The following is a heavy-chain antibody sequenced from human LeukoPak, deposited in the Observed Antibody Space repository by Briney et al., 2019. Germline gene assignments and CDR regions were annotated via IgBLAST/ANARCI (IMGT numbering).Heavy chain of an antibody. CDR2: ITMSGDST. CDR1: GFSVSTKY. CDR3: ARTPNRFYDF. V-gene: IGHV3-53*01. Sequence: GGSLRLSCAVSGFSVSTKYMNWVRQAPGKGLEWVSGITMSGDSTYYADSVKGRFTISRDNSKNTLYLQMTSLRAEDTALYYCARTPNRFYDFWGQGTLVTVSS. J-gene: IGHJ4*02.